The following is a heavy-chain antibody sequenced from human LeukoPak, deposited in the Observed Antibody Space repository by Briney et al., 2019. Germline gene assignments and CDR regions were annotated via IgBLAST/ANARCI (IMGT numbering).Heavy chain of an antibody. CDR1: GFTFSSYW. V-gene: IGHV3-74*01. J-gene: IGHJ3*01. D-gene: IGHD2-15*01. Sequence: GGPLRLSCAASGFTFSSYWMHWVRQAPGKGLVWVSRVNTDGCSTSYADSVKGRFTISRDNAKNTLYLQMNSLRAEDTAVYYCARVVVVAVGDLDAFDLWGQGTMVTVSS. CDR2: VNTDGCST. CDR3: ARVVVVAVGDLDAFDL.